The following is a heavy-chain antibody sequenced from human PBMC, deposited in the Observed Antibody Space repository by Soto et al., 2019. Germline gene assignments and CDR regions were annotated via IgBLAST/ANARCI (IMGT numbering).Heavy chain of an antibody. CDR2: ISGSGGST. J-gene: IGHJ4*02. D-gene: IGHD2-15*01. CDR3: AKAVAVTPEFFDY. Sequence: GGSLRLSCAASGFTFSSYAMSWVRQAPGKGLEWVSAISGSGGSTYYADYVKGRFTISRDNSENTLYLQMNSLRAEDAAVYYCAKAVAVTPEFFDYWGQGTLVTVSS. CDR1: GFTFSSYA. V-gene: IGHV3-23*01.